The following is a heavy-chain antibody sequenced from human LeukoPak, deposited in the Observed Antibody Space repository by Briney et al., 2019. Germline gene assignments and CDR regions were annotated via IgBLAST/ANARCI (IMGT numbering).Heavy chain of an antibody. CDR1: GYTFTGHY. J-gene: IGHJ5*02. CDR2: LNPNSGGT. V-gene: IGHV1-2*02. Sequence: ASVKVSCKASGYTFTGHYMHWVRQAPGQGLEWMGWLNPNSGGTNYAQKFQGRVTMSRDTSISTAYMELIRLTSDDTAVYYCAREVVSSWFDPWGQGTLVTVSS. CDR3: AREVVSSWFDP. D-gene: IGHD6-13*01.